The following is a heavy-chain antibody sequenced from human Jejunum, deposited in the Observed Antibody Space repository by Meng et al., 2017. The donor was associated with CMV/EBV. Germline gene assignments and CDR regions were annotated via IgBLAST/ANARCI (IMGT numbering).Heavy chain of an antibody. CDR1: GGSSSGYY. V-gene: IGHV4-59*01. CDR3: ARVRGGFDP. J-gene: IGHJ5*02. Sequence: RTCTVSGGSSSGYYWSWIRQPPGKGLEWVGYIYYTGGTNYNPSLGSRASIALDRSKSQISLKLTSVTAADTAVYYCARVRGGFDPWGQGTLVTVSS. CDR2: IYYTGGT.